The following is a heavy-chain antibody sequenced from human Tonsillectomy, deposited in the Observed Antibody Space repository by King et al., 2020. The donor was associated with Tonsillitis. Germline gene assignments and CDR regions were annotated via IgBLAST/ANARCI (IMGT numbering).Heavy chain of an antibody. CDR2: IYYSGST. D-gene: IGHD2-21*01. CDR1: GGSISSYY. CDR3: ARQSRCGGDCYYYYMDV. V-gene: IGHV4-59*08. Sequence: VQLQESGPGLVKPSETLSLTCTVSGGSISSYYWSWIRQPPGKGLEWIGYIYYSGSTNYNPSLKSRVTISVDTSKNQFSLKLSSVTAADTAVYYCARQSRCGGDCYYYYMDVWGKGTTVTVSS. J-gene: IGHJ6*03.